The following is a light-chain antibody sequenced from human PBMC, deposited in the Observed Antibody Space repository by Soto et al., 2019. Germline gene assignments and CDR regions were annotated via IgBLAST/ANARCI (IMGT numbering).Light chain of an antibody. CDR2: EVS. J-gene: IGLJ1*01. V-gene: IGLV2-8*01. CDR3: LSYADTAYV. CDR1: SSDVGGYNY. Sequence: SVLTQPPSASGSPGQSVTISCAGTSSDVGGYNYVSWYQQYPGKVPKLMIYEVSERPSGVPDRFSGSKSGNTAFLTVSGLQAEDEDDYYCLSYADTAYVFGTGTKVTVL.